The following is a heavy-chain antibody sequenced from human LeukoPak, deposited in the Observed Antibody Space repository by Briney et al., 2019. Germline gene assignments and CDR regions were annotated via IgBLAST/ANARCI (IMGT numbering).Heavy chain of an antibody. V-gene: IGHV1-8*01. D-gene: IGHD6-13*01. Sequence: ASVKVSCKASGYTFTSYDINWVRQATGQGLEWMGWMNPNSGNTGYAQKFQGRVTMTRNTSISTAYMELSSLRSEDTAVYYCARGMRQQLYYYYYGMDVWGQGTTVTVSS. CDR1: GYTFTSYD. J-gene: IGHJ6*02. CDR2: MNPNSGNT. CDR3: ARGMRQQLYYYYYGMDV.